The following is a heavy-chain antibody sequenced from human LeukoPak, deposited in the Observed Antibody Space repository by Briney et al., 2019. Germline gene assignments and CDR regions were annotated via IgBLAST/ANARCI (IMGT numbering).Heavy chain of an antibody. CDR1: GYTLTELS. Sequence: ASVKVSCKVSGYTLTELSMHWVRQAPGKGLEWMGAFDPEDGETIYAQKFQGRVTMTEDTSTDTAYMELSSLRSEDTAVYFCATGTSSARGALDYWGQGTLVTVSS. J-gene: IGHJ4*02. D-gene: IGHD2-2*01. CDR3: ATGTSSARGALDY. CDR2: FDPEDGET. V-gene: IGHV1-24*01.